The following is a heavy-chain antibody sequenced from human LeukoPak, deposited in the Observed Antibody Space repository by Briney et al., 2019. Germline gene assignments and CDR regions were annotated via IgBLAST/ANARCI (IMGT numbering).Heavy chain of an antibody. D-gene: IGHD3-22*01. CDR3: ARDSDSSFEGVPFDY. Sequence: GRSLRLSCAASGFTFSTYGMHWVRQAPAKGLERVAVIWFDGSNKYNADSVKGRFTISRDNSKNTLYLQMNSLRGEDTAVYYCARDSDSSFEGVPFDYWGQGTLVTVSS. CDR2: IWFDGSNK. V-gene: IGHV3-33*01. CDR1: GFTFSTYG. J-gene: IGHJ4*02.